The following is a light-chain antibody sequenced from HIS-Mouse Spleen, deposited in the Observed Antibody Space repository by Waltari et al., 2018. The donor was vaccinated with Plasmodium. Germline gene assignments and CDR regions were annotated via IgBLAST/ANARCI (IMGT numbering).Light chain of an antibody. CDR1: QSISSY. J-gene: IGKJ5*01. V-gene: IGKV1-39*01. CDR3: QQFNSYPQGT. Sequence: DIQMTQSPSSLSASVGDRVTITCRASQSISSYLNWYQQKPGKAPKLLIYAASSLQSGVRLRFSGRGYGTDVTVTISSLQSEDFAVDYCQQFNSYPQGTFGQGTRLEIK. CDR2: AAS.